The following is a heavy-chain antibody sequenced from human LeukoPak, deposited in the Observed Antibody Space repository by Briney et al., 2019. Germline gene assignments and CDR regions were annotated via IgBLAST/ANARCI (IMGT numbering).Heavy chain of an antibody. V-gene: IGHV4-59*08. CDR3: ARMPFYYGSKGAFDI. J-gene: IGHJ3*02. CDR1: GGSISSYY. D-gene: IGHD3-10*01. Sequence: KASETLSLTCTVSGGSISSYYWSWIRQPPGKGLEWIGYIYYSGSTTYNPSLKSRVTISIDTSKNQFSLKLSSVTAADTAVYFCARMPFYYGSKGAFDIWGQGTMVTVSS. CDR2: IYYSGST.